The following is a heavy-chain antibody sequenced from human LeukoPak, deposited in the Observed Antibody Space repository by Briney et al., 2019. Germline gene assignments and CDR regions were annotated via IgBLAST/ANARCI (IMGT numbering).Heavy chain of an antibody. Sequence: ASVKVSCKASGCTFTGYYMHWVRQAPGQGLEWMGWINPNSGGPNYAQNFQGRVTMTRDTSISTAYMELSSLRSDDTAVYYCARGKGMTSATANFVDLWGRGTLVTVSS. D-gene: IGHD1-20*01. J-gene: IGHJ2*01. CDR1: GCTFTGYY. V-gene: IGHV1-2*02. CDR3: ARGKGMTSATANFVDL. CDR2: INPNSGGP.